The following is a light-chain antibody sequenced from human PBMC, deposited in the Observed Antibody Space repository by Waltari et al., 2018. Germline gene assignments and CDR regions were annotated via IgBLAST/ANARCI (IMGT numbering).Light chain of an antibody. J-gene: IGLJ3*02. CDR1: SGPVTSGHY. CDR3: LVSYSGALWV. CDR2: DTR. Sequence: QAVVTQEPSLTVSPGGTVTLTCGSSSGPVTSGHYPYWFQQKPGQAPRTLIYDTRNKHSWTPARFAGSLLGGKAALTLSGAQPDDEATYYCLVSYSGALWVFGGGTK. V-gene: IGLV7-46*01.